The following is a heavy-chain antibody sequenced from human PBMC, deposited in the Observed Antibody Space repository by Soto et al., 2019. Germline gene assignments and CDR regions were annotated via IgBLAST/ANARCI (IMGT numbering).Heavy chain of an antibody. J-gene: IGHJ3*02. D-gene: IGHD3-22*01. Sequence: GGSLRLSCAASGFTFSSYSMNWVRQAPGKGLEWVSYISSSSSTIYYADSVKGRFTISRDNAKNSLYLQMNSLRDEDTAVYYCARAPRGYDSSGDDAFDIWGQGTMVTVSS. V-gene: IGHV3-48*02. CDR3: ARAPRGYDSSGDDAFDI. CDR1: GFTFSSYS. CDR2: ISSSSSTI.